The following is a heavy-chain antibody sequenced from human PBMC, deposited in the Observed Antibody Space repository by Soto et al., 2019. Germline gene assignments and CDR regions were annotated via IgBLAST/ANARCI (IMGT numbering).Heavy chain of an antibody. Sequence: WWSLRLSCSASVFTCNIYGMHWFRQAPDKGLEWVALISYDGSNQYYADSVKGRFTISRDNSKNTLFLQMNSLRADDTAVYYCAKDQASGQGSFDSWGQGTLVTV. J-gene: IGHJ4*02. CDR3: AKDQASGQGSFDS. CDR1: VFTCNIYG. V-gene: IGHV3-30*18. CDR2: ISYDGSNQ.